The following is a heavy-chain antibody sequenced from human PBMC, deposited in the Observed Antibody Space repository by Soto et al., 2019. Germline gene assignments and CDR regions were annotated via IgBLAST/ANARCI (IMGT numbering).Heavy chain of an antibody. CDR3: ARDRYPFDY. D-gene: IGHD1-26*01. CDR1: GFTVSSNY. J-gene: IGHJ4*02. V-gene: IGHV3-53*01. Sequence: EVQLVESGGGLIQPGGSLRLSCAASGFTVSSNYMSWVRQAPGKGLEWVSVMYSGGSTYYADSVKGRFTISSDNSKNTLYLQMTGLRAEDTAVYYCARDRYPFDYWGKGTLVTVSS. CDR2: MYSGGST.